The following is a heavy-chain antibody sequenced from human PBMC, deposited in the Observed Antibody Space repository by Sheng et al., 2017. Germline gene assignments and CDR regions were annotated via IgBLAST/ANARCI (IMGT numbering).Heavy chain of an antibody. CDR2: ISNEGDNE. D-gene: IGHD2-2*01. J-gene: IGHJ6*02. Sequence: VQVAESGGGVVQPGRSLRLSCAVSGLTFGEHSMHWVRQAPGKGLEWVALISNEGDNEYFADSVKGRFTISRDNSENTVFLQMNRLRSEDTAVYFCATGYAGSRGFGIDVWDQGP. CDR3: ATGYAGSRGFGIDV. CDR1: GLTFGEHS. V-gene: IGHV3-30*11.